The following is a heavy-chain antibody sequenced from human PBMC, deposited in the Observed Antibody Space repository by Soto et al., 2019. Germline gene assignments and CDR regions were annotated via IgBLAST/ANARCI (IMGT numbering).Heavy chain of an antibody. Sequence: EVQLVESGGGLVQPGRSLRLSCAASGFTSDDYAMHWVRQAPGKGLEWVSGISWNSGSIGYADSVKGRFTISRDNAKNSLYLQMNSLRAEDTALSYCAKDHKPWVGAFDIWGQGTMVTVSS. CDR2: ISWNSGSI. CDR1: GFTSDDYA. J-gene: IGHJ3*02. CDR3: AKDHKPWVGAFDI. V-gene: IGHV3-9*02. D-gene: IGHD3-16*01.